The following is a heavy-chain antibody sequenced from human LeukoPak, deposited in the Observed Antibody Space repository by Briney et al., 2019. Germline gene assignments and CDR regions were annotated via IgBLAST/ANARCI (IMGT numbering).Heavy chain of an antibody. D-gene: IGHD3-22*01. CDR3: AKICDSSGYSPSPCCDY. CDR2: ISGSGGST. J-gene: IGHJ4*02. CDR1: GFTFSSYG. V-gene: IGHV3-23*01. Sequence: GGSLRLSCAASGFTFSSYGMSWVRQAPGKGLEWVSAISGSGGSTYYADSVKGRFTISRDNSKNTLYLQMNSLSAEDTAVYYCAKICDSSGYSPSPCCDYWGQGTLVTVSS.